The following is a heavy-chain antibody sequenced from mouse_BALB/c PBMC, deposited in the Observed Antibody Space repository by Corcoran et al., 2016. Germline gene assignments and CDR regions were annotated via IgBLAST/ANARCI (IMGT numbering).Heavy chain of an antibody. Sequence: QIQLVQSGPELKKPGETVKISCKASGYTFTNYGMNWVKQAPGKGLKWMGWINTYTGEPTYADDFKGRFAFSLETSASTAYLQINNLKNEDMATYFCAMVRGYAMDYWGQGTSVTVSS. CDR1: GYTFTNYG. D-gene: IGHD2-14*01. CDR2: INTYTGEP. CDR3: AMVRGYAMDY. J-gene: IGHJ4*01. V-gene: IGHV9-1*02.